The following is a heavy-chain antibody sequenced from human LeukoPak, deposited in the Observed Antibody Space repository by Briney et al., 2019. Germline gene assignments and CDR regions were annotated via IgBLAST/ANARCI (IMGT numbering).Heavy chain of an antibody. CDR1: GGSFSGYY. J-gene: IGHJ4*02. CDR3: ARGGYSYGYQGGLWY. CDR2: INHSGST. D-gene: IGHD5-18*01. Sequence: PSETLSLTCAVYGGSFSGYYWSWIRRPPGKGLEWIGEINHSGSTNYNPSLKSRVTISVDTSKNQFSLKLSSVTAADTAVYYCARGGYSYGYQGGLWYWGQGTLVTVSS. V-gene: IGHV4-34*01.